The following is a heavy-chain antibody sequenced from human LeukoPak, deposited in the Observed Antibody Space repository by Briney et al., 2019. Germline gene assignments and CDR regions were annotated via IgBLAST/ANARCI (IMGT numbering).Heavy chain of an antibody. CDR2: ISGSGGST. CDR3: AKGSTMVRGPWSY. D-gene: IGHD3-10*01. CDR1: GFTFSSYA. J-gene: IGHJ4*02. V-gene: IGHV3-23*01. Sequence: GGSLRLSCAASGFTFSSYAMSWVRQAPGKGLEWVSAISGSGGSTYYADSVKGRFTISRDNSKNTLYLQMNSLRAGDTAVYYCAKGSTMVRGPWSYWGQGTLVTVSS.